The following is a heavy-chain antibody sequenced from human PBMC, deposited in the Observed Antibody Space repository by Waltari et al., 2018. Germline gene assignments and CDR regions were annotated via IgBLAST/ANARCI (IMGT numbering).Heavy chain of an antibody. CDR1: GYNFNTYW. CDR2: IYPSDSDT. D-gene: IGHD3-10*01. J-gene: IGHJ5*02. Sequence: QLVQSGAEVIKAGGSLKIYCKGSGYNFNTYWVAWVRQMPGKGLEWMGIIYPSDSDTRDSPSFQGQVTISADKSINTVYLQWSSLEASDTATYYCARGSRDDWFDPWGQGTLVTVSS. CDR3: ARGSRDDWFDP. V-gene: IGHV5-51*03.